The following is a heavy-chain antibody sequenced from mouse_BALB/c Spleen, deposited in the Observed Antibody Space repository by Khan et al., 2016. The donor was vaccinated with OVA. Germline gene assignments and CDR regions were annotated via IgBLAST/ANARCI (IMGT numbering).Heavy chain of an antibody. CDR2: INPTSGYT. V-gene: IGHV1-7*01. J-gene: IGHJ2*01. CDR1: GYTFTTYW. Sequence: QVQLQQSGAELAKPGASVKMSCKASGYTFTTYWMHWVKQRPGQGLEWIGYINPTSGYTDYNEKFKDRATLSADKSSSTAYMQLSSLTSEDSAVYSGTRIEINYWGKGTTLTVSS. CDR3: TRIEINY.